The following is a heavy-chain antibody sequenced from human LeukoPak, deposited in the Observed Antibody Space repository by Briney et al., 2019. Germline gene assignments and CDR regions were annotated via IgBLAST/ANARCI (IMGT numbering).Heavy chain of an antibody. CDR2: INPNSGGT. D-gene: IGHD1-14*01. Sequence: ASVKVSCKASGYTFTGYYMHWVRQAPGQGLEWMGWINPNSGGTNYAQKFQGRVTMTRDTSISTAYMELSRLRSDDTAVCYCARLVRTRTYYFDYWGQGTLVTVSS. CDR3: ARLVRTRTYYFDY. J-gene: IGHJ4*02. V-gene: IGHV1-2*02. CDR1: GYTFTGYY.